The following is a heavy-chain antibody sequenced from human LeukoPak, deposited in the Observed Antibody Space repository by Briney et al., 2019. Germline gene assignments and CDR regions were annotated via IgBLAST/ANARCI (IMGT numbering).Heavy chain of an antibody. CDR1: GFTFSSYS. J-gene: IGHJ4*02. CDR2: ISSSSGYI. Sequence: GGSLRLSCAASGFTFSSYSMNWVRQAPGKGLEWVSSISSSSGYIYYADSVKGRFTISRDNAKNSLYLQMNSLRAEDTAVYYCARDLDRYSGYDIDYWGQGTLVTVSS. D-gene: IGHD5-12*01. V-gene: IGHV3-21*01. CDR3: ARDLDRYSGYDIDY.